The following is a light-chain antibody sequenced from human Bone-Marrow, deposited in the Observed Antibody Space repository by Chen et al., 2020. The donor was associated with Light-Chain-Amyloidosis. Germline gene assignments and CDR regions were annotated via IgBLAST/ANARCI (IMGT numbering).Light chain of an antibody. CDR1: KIGSTS. CDR2: DDS. V-gene: IGLV3-21*02. J-gene: IGLJ3*02. CDR3: QVWDRSSDRPV. Sequence: SYVLTQPSSVSVAPGQTATIACGGNKIGSTSVHWYQQTPGQAPLLVVYDDSDRPSGIPERLSGSNSGNTATPTISRVEAGDEADYYCQVWDRSSDRPVFGGGTKLTVL.